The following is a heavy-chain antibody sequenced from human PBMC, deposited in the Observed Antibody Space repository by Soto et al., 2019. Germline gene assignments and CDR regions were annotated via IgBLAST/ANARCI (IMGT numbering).Heavy chain of an antibody. J-gene: IGHJ4*02. CDR1: GGSISSSYY. Sequence: QLQLQESGPGLVKPSETLSLTCTVSGGSISSSYYWGWIRLPPGKGMEWFGSIYYSGSTYYNPSLKSRITITADKSKKKTSLKQSSVTSSDATVDYCATLWYGESPYWGQGTLVTVSS. CDR2: IYYSGST. CDR3: ATLWYGESPY. D-gene: IGHD3-10*01. V-gene: IGHV4-39*01.